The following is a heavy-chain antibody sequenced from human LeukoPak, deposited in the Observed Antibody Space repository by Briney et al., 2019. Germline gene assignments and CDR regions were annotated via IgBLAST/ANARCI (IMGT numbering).Heavy chain of an antibody. CDR1: GFTFSCYD. J-gene: IGHJ4*02. CDR2: IGTSGDT. D-gene: IGHD6-19*01. CDR3: SRVGSSGWPNYFDS. V-gene: IGHV3-13*04. Sequence: PGGSLRLSCAASGFTFSCYDMHWVRQATGKGLEWVSVIGTSGDTYYAGSVKGRFTISRENAKNSLYLQMNSLTAGDTAVYFCSRVGSSGWPNYFDSWGQGTLVTVSS.